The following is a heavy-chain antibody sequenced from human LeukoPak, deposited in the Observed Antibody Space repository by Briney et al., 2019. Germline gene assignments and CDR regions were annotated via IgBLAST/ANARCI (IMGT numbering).Heavy chain of an antibody. D-gene: IGHD2-15*01. Sequence: PGGSLRLSCAASGFTFSSYAMSWVRQAPGKVLGWVSGISGSGGNTYYADSVKGRFTISRHNSKNTLYLQMNSLRAEDTAVYYCARDIVVVVAAHFDYWGQGTLVTVSS. CDR2: ISGSGGNT. CDR1: GFTFSSYA. J-gene: IGHJ4*02. V-gene: IGHV3-23*01. CDR3: ARDIVVVVAAHFDY.